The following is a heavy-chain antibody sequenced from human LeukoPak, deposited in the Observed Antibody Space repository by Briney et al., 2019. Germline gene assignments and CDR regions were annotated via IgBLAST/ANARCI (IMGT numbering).Heavy chain of an antibody. CDR2: ISGTSTTI. V-gene: IGHV3-48*02. J-gene: IGHJ4*02. CDR3: ARELGDY. CDR1: GFTFRGYS. Sequence: GGSLRFSCAAAGFTFRGYSMNWVRQAPGKGLEWVSYISGTSTTIYYADSVKGRFTISRDNAKNSLYLQMNSLRDEDTAVYYCARELGDYWGQGTLVTVSS. D-gene: IGHD7-27*01.